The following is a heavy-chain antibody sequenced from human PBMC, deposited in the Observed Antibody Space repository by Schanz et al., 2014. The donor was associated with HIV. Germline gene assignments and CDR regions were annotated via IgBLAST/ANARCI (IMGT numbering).Heavy chain of an antibody. J-gene: IGHJ4*02. Sequence: DVRLLESGGGSVQSGGSLRLSCAASGFSFSNYGMNWVRQTSGAGLAGDSGIRGSGGSTYYADSVKGRFTISRDNSKNTVYLQMNSLRGEDSAVYYCAKVGRIYSTTWIDHWGQGTLVTVSS. D-gene: IGHD6-13*01. CDR3: AKVGRIYSTTWIDH. V-gene: IGHV3-23*01. CDR1: GFSFSNYG. CDR2: IRGSGGST.